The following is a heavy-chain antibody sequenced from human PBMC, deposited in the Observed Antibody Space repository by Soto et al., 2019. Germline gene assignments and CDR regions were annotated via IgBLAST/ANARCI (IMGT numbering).Heavy chain of an antibody. D-gene: IGHD4-4*01. V-gene: IGHV4-59*01. CDR1: GGSISSYY. Sequence: PSETLSLTCTVSGGSISSYYWSWIRQPPGKGLEWIGYIYYSGSTNYNPSLKSRVTISVDTSKNQFSLKLSSVTAADTAVYYCARDRLQSGFFDYWGQGTLVTVSS. CDR3: ARDRLQSGFFDY. J-gene: IGHJ4*02. CDR2: IYYSGST.